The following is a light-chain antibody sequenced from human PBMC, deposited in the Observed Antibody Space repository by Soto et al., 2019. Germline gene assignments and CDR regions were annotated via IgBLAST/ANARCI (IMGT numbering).Light chain of an antibody. CDR1: QSISDY. J-gene: IGKJ4*01. CDR2: DAS. Sequence: IVLTQSPDTLSLSPGATATLSCRASQSISDYLAWYQQKPGQAPRLLIYDASNRATGVPGRFSGSGSGTDFTLTISSLEAEDFAIYYCQQRSDWPSAFGGGTRVEIK. V-gene: IGKV3-11*01. CDR3: QQRSDWPSA.